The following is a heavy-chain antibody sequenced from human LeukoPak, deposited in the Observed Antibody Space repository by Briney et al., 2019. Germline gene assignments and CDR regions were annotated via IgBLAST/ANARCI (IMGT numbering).Heavy chain of an antibody. CDR3: ARYSSSLGLFDP. V-gene: IGHV4-61*02. J-gene: IGHJ5*02. D-gene: IGHD6-13*01. CDR1: GGSISSGSYY. CDR2: IYTSGST. Sequence: SETLSLTCTVSGGSISSGSYYRSWIRQPAGKGLEWIGRIYTSGSTNYNPSLKSRVTISVDTSKNQFSLKLSSVTAADTAVYYCARYSSSLGLFDPWGQGTLVTVSS.